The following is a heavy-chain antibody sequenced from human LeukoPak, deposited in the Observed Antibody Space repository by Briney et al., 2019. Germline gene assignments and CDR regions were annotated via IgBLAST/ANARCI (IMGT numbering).Heavy chain of an antibody. Sequence: GGSLRFSCPASGFTFNNYAMIWVRKAPGKGLEWVSGISGSGGSTYYADSVKGRFRISRDNSKNTLYLQMNGLRVDDTAVYYCAKGVQWAVPGSCLDSWGLGTLVTVSS. CDR2: ISGSGGST. V-gene: IGHV3-23*01. CDR1: GFTFNNYA. D-gene: IGHD6-19*01. J-gene: IGHJ4*02. CDR3: AKGVQWAVPGSCLDS.